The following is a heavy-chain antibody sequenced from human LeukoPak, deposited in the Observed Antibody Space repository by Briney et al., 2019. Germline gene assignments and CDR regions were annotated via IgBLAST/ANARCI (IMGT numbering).Heavy chain of an antibody. CDR2: TYYRSKWYN. CDR3: ARDRVSSWYGYYYGMDV. Sequence: SQTLSLTCAISGDSVSSNSAAWNWIRQSPSRGLEWLGRTYYRSKWYNDYAVSVKSRITINPDTSKNQFSLQLNSVTPEDTAVYYCARDRVSSWYGYYYGMDVWGQGTTVTVSS. D-gene: IGHD6-13*01. V-gene: IGHV6-1*01. CDR1: GDSVSSNSAA. J-gene: IGHJ6*02.